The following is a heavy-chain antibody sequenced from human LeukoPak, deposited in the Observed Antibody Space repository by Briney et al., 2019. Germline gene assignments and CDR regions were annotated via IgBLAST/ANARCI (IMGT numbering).Heavy chain of an antibody. D-gene: IGHD3-3*01. CDR1: GGSISSYC. Sequence: SETLSLTCTVSGGSISSYCWSWIRQPAGKGLEWIGRIYTSGSTNYNPSLKSRVTMSVDTSKNQFSLKLSSVTAADTAVYYCARLGGDFWSGSSSYYFDYWGQGTLVTVSS. J-gene: IGHJ4*02. CDR2: IYTSGST. CDR3: ARLGGDFWSGSSSYYFDY. V-gene: IGHV4-4*07.